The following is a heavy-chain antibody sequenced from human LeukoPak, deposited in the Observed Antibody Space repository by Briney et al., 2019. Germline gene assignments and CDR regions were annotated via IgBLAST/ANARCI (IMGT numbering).Heavy chain of an antibody. CDR3: VRGAAAVGFDY. CDR1: GGSISSGGYY. J-gene: IGHJ4*02. CDR2: IYYSGST. D-gene: IGHD6-13*01. Sequence: SQTLSLTCTVSGGSISSGGYYWSWIRQHPGKGLEWIGYIYYSGSTYYNPSLKSRVTISVDTSKNQISLKLSSVTAADTAVYYCVRGAAAVGFDYWGQGTLVTVPS. V-gene: IGHV4-31*03.